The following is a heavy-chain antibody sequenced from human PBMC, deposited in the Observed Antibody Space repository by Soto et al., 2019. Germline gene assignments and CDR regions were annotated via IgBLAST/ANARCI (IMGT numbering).Heavy chain of an antibody. CDR1: GFTFSSYA. V-gene: IGHV3-23*01. CDR2: ISGSGGST. D-gene: IGHD4-17*01. Sequence: HPGGSLRLSCAASGFTFSSYAMSWVRQAPGKGLEWVSAISGSGGSTYYADSVKGRFTISRDNSKNTLYLQMNSLRAEDTAVYYCAKDPDYGGNSRHNYYYYGMDVWGQGTTVTVSS. CDR3: AKDPDYGGNSRHNYYYYGMDV. J-gene: IGHJ6*02.